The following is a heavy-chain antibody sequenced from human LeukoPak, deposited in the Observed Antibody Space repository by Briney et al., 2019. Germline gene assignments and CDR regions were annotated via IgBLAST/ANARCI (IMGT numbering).Heavy chain of an antibody. J-gene: IGHJ4*02. V-gene: IGHV3-21*04. CDR3: TKGTIWLPFDY. Sequence: GGSLRLSCAASGFSFSSYSMNWVRQAPGKGLEWVSSISSSSTYIYYADSVKGRFTISRDNAKNSLYLQMNSLRAEDTAVYYCTKGTIWLPFDYWGQGTLVTVSS. CDR2: ISSSSTYI. CDR1: GFSFSSYS. D-gene: IGHD5-18*01.